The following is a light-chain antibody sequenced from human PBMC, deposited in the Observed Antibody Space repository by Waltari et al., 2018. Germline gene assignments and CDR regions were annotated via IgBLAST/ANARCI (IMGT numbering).Light chain of an antibody. Sequence: DIQMTQSPSSLFASVGDRVNITCRASQCTSSYLNWYQQKPGKAPKLLIYAASSLQSGVPSRFSGSGSGTDFTLTISSLQPEDFATYYCQQSYSTPPFTFGPGTKVDIK. CDR2: AAS. CDR3: QQSYSTPPFT. V-gene: IGKV1-39*01. J-gene: IGKJ3*01. CDR1: QCTSSY.